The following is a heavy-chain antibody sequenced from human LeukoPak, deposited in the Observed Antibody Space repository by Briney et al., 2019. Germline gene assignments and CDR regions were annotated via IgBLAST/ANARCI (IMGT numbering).Heavy chain of an antibody. J-gene: IGHJ4*02. CDR1: GGSFSGYY. CDR2: INHSGST. CDR3: ARGGITFGGVIVIGYFDY. D-gene: IGHD3-16*02. Sequence: SETLSLTCAVYGGSFSGYYWSWIRQPPGKGLERIGGINHSGSTNYNPSLKSRVTISVDTSKNQFSLKLSSVTAADTAVYYCARGGITFGGVIVIGYFDYWGQGTLVTVSS. V-gene: IGHV4-34*01.